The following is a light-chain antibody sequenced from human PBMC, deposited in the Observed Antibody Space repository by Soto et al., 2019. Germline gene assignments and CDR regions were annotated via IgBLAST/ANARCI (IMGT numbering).Light chain of an antibody. CDR3: QQYGSSPAT. CDR2: GAS. Sequence: EIVLTQSPGTLSLSPGERATLSCRASQSVSSSYLAWYQQKPGQAPRLLIYGASSRATGIPDRFSGSGSGTGFTPTNSRPEPKDFAVDYCQQYGSSPATFGGGTKVEIK. V-gene: IGKV3-20*01. J-gene: IGKJ4*01. CDR1: QSVSSSY.